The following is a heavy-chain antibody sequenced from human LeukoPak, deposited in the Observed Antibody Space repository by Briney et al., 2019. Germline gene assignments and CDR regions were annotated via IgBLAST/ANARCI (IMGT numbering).Heavy chain of an antibody. Sequence: GRSLRLSCAASGFTFDDYAMHWVRQAPVKVLEWVSGISWNSGSIGYADSVKGRFTISRDNAKNSLYLQMNSLRAEDTALYYCAKDIFFSYDSSGHIKNWGQGTLVTVSS. V-gene: IGHV3-9*01. CDR3: AKDIFFSYDSSGHIKN. D-gene: IGHD3-22*01. CDR2: ISWNSGSI. CDR1: GFTFDDYA. J-gene: IGHJ4*02.